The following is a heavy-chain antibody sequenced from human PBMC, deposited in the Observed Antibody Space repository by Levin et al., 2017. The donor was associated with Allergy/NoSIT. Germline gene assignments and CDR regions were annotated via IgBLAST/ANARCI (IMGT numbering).Heavy chain of an antibody. V-gene: IGHV4-31*03. J-gene: IGHJ5*02. CDR2: IHHNGAT. CDR3: ARVVVGANWFDP. D-gene: IGHD3-10*01. Sequence: LRLSCTVSGDSISSGNYYWSWVRQHPGKGLEWIGYIHHNGATYYNPSLKSRFTISMDTSNNQVSLNLRSVTAADTAVYYCARVVVGANWFDPWGQGTLVTVSS. CDR1: GDSISSGNYY.